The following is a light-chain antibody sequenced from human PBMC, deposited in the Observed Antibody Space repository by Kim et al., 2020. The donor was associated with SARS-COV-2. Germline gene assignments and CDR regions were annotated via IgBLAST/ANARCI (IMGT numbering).Light chain of an antibody. Sequence: GQRVTISCSGISSNIGSNTVNWYQQLPGTAPKLLIYSNNQRPSGVPDRFSGSKSGTSASLAISGLQSEDEADYYCAAWDDSLNGRVFGGGTKLTVL. CDR1: SSNIGSNT. CDR2: SNN. CDR3: AAWDDSLNGRV. V-gene: IGLV1-44*01. J-gene: IGLJ3*02.